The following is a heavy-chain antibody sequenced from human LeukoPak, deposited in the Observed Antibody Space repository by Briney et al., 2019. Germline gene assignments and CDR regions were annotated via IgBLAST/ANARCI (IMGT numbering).Heavy chain of an antibody. V-gene: IGHV1-69*13. Sequence: SVKVSCKASGGTFSSYAISWVRQAPGQGLEWMGGIIPIFGTANYAQKFQGRVTITADESTSTAYMELSSLRSEDRAAYCCAYDSSGYYYRWGQGTLVTVSS. D-gene: IGHD3-22*01. CDR3: AYDSSGYYYR. CDR1: GGTFSSYA. CDR2: IIPIFGTA. J-gene: IGHJ4*02.